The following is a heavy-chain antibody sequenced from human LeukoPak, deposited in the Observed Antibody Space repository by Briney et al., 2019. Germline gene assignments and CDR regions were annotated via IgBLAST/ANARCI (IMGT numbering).Heavy chain of an antibody. CDR2: IYRNRANK. D-gene: IGHD2-21*02. CDR1: GFTFDTYG. Sequence: GRSLRLSCAASGFTFDTYGMSWVRQDPGKGLELVSSIYRNRANKYYAASVKGRFTISRDNAKNPLYLQMNSLRAEDTAVYYCAKDGTGCGGDCYSDYWGEGTLVTDSS. J-gene: IGHJ4*02. CDR3: AKDGTGCGGDCYSDY. V-gene: IGHV3-23*01.